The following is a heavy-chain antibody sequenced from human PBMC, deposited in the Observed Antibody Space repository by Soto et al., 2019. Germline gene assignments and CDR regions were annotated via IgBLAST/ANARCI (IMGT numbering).Heavy chain of an antibody. CDR1: GFTFSSYA. CDR2: ISGSGGST. CDR3: AKASLPLTFPESCFDY. V-gene: IGHV3-23*01. D-gene: IGHD3-10*01. J-gene: IGHJ4*02. Sequence: GGSLRLSCAASGFTFSSYAMSWVRQAPGKGLEWVSAISGSGGSTYYADSVKGRFTISRDNSKNTLYLQMNSLRAEDTAVYYCAKASLPLTFPESCFDYWGQGTLVTVSS.